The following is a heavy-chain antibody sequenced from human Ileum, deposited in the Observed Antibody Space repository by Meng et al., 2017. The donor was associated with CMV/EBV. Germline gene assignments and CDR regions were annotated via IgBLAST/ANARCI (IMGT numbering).Heavy chain of an antibody. Sequence: QVQLQESGPGSVKTSETLSLTCYVSGGSISNYYWSWTRQPAGKGLEWIAHIYTSGTTNYNPSLKSRVTMSVDTSRNQFSLKLTSVTAADTAVYYCARNYGSGNWNFFHYWGQGTLVTVSS. D-gene: IGHD3-10*01. V-gene: IGHV4-4*07. CDR1: GGSISNYY. J-gene: IGHJ4*02. CDR2: IYTSGTT. CDR3: ARNYGSGNWNFFHY.